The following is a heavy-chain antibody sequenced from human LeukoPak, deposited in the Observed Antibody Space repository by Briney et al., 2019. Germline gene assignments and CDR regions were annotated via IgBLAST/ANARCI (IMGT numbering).Heavy chain of an antibody. V-gene: IGHV3-23*01. D-gene: IGHD6-13*01. CDR2: TSGSGSAT. Sequence: MSWVRQAPGKGLEWVSVTSGSGSATYYADSVKGRFTISRDNPKNTLYLQMNSLRAEDTAVYYCARATGSSNWYIFDYWGQGTLVTVSS. J-gene: IGHJ4*02. CDR3: ARATGSSNWYIFDY.